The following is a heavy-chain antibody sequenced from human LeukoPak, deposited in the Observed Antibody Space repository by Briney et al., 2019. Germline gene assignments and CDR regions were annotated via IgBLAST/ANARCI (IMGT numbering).Heavy chain of an antibody. Sequence: PGGSLRLSCAASGFTFSSYAMSWVRQAPGKGLEWVSAISGSGGSTYYADSVKGRFTISRDNSKNTLYLQMNSLRAEDTVVYYCAKVGTYYYDSSGYKSFDYWGQGTLVTVSS. D-gene: IGHD3-22*01. J-gene: IGHJ4*02. CDR3: AKVGTYYYDSSGYKSFDY. CDR1: GFTFSSYA. CDR2: ISGSGGST. V-gene: IGHV3-23*01.